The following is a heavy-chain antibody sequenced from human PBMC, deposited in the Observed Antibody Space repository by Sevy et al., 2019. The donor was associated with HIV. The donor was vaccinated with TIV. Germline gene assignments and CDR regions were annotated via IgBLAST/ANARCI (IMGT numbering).Heavy chain of an antibody. CDR1: GYTLTELS. Sequence: ASVKVSCKVSGYTLTELSMHWVRQAPGKGLEWMGGFDPEDGETIYAQKFQGRVTMTEDTSTDTAYMELSSLRSEDTAMYYCATDSSGYYRYYFDYWGQGTLVTVSS. D-gene: IGHD3-22*01. CDR3: ATDSSGYYRYYFDY. V-gene: IGHV1-24*01. CDR2: FDPEDGET. J-gene: IGHJ4*02.